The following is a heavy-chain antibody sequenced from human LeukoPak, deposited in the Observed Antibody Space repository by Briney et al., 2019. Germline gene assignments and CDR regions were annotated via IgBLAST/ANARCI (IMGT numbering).Heavy chain of an antibody. J-gene: IGHJ5*02. CDR3: ARDYIGMYYYDSSGYYSS. D-gene: IGHD3-22*01. CDR2: IYSGGST. Sequence: GGSLRLSCAASGFTVSSNYMSWVRQAPGKGLEWVSVIYSGGSTYYADSVKGRFTISRDNSKNTLYLQMNSLRAEDTAVYYCARDYIGMYYYDSSGYYSSWGQGTLVTVSS. CDR1: GFTVSSNY. V-gene: IGHV3-66*01.